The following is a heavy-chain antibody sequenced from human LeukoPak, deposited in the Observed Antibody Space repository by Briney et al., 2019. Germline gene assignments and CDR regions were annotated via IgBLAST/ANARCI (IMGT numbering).Heavy chain of an antibody. Sequence: GGSLRLSCAVSGFTLSDHNMDWVRQAPGGGLEWVGRTTNKAHSYTTEYAASVKGRFTISRDDSQNSLYLQLHSPKTEDTAVYYCARAPSGLDYWGQGILVTVSS. V-gene: IGHV3-72*01. CDR3: ARAPSGLDY. CDR2: TTNKAHSYTT. D-gene: IGHD2-15*01. CDR1: GFTLSDHN. J-gene: IGHJ4*02.